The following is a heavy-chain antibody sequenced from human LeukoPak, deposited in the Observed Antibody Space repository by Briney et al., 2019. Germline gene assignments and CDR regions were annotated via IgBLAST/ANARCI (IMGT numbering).Heavy chain of an antibody. J-gene: IGHJ4*02. D-gene: IGHD5-18*01. CDR2: INHSGST. CDR3: ATSHYGYHY. CDR1: GGSFSDYY. V-gene: IGHV4-34*01. Sequence: PSETLSLTCAVYGGSFSDYYWSWIRQPPGKGLEWIGEINHSGSTNYNPSLKSRVTISVDTSKNQFSLKLTSVTAADTGVYYCATSHYGYHYWGQGILVTVSS.